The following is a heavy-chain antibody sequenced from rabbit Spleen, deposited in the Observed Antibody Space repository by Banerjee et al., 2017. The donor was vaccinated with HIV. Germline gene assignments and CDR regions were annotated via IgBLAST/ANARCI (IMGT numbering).Heavy chain of an antibody. V-gene: IGHV1S40*01. CDR2: INIATGKS. CDR3: ARDTGSSFSSYGMDL. J-gene: IGHJ6*01. Sequence: QSLEESGGDLVKPGASLTLTCTASGVSFSSNNYMCWVRQAPGKGLEWIACINIATGKSVYASWAKGRFTMSRTSSTTVTLQMTSLTVADTATYFCARDTGSSFSSYGMDLWGQGTLVTVS. CDR1: GVSFSSNNY. D-gene: IGHD8-1*01.